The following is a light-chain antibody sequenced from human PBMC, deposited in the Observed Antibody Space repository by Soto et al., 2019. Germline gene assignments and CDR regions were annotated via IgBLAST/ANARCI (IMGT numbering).Light chain of an antibody. J-gene: IGKJ1*01. CDR3: QRYNSNSRT. CDR2: DAS. V-gene: IGKV1-5*01. CDR1: ENVNNW. Sequence: DILMTQSPSTLSASVGDRVTLSCRASENVNNWVAWYQQKPGRAPRFLIYDASILESGVPSRFSGSGSGTEFTLHISSLQPDDFGTYYCQRYNSNSRTFGQGTKVDIK.